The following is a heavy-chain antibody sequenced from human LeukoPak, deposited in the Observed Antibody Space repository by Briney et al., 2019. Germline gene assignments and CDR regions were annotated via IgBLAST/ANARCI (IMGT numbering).Heavy chain of an antibody. J-gene: IGHJ4*02. CDR2: ISGSGGST. CDR3: AKDHDAYCGGHCPELDY. CDR1: GFTFSSYA. D-gene: IGHD2-21*02. V-gene: IGHV3-23*01. Sequence: GGSLRLSCAASGFTFSSYAMSWVRQAPGKGLEWVSAISGSGGSTYYADSVKGRFTISRDNSKNTLYLQMNSLRAEDTAVYYCAKDHDAYCGGHCPELDYWGQGTLVTVSS.